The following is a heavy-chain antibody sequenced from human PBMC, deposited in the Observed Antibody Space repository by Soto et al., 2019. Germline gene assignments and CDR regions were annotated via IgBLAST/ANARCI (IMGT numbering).Heavy chain of an antibody. D-gene: IGHD6-13*01. V-gene: IGHV3-23*01. Sequence: EVQVLESGGGLVQPGGSLRLSCVISRLTFSNYALNWVRQAPGKGLEWVSSISGSGDTAYYADSVKGRFTISRDNSKNTRYLQMNSLRVEDTALYYCAIADYSYSWAPGDYWGQGTLVTVSS. J-gene: IGHJ4*02. CDR3: AIADYSYSWAPGDY. CDR2: ISGSGDTA. CDR1: RLTFSNYA.